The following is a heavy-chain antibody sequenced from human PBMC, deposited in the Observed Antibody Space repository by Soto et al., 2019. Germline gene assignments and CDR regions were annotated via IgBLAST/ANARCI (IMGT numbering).Heavy chain of an antibody. CDR2: IDPSDSQT. V-gene: IGHV5-10-1*01. Sequence: GESLKISCKGSGYSFAGYWITWVRQKPGKGLEWMGRIDPSDSQTYYSPSFRGHVTISATKSITTVFLQWSSLRASDAAMYYCARQIYDSDTGPNFQYYFESWGQGTPVTVSS. CDR3: ARQIYDSDTGPNFQYYFES. CDR1: GYSFAGYW. D-gene: IGHD3-22*01. J-gene: IGHJ4*02.